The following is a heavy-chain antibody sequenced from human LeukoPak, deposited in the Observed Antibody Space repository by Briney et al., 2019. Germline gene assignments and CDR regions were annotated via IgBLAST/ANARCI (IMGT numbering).Heavy chain of an antibody. CDR3: ARVRDFVDY. D-gene: IGHD3-3*01. Sequence: SETLSLTCTVSGGSISSGDCYWSWIRQHPGKGLEWIGYIHYSGSTHCNPSLKSRITISVDTSKNQFSLKLSSVTAADTAVYYCARVRDFVDYWGQGTLVTVSS. V-gene: IGHV4-31*03. CDR2: IHYSGST. CDR1: GGSISSGDCY. J-gene: IGHJ4*02.